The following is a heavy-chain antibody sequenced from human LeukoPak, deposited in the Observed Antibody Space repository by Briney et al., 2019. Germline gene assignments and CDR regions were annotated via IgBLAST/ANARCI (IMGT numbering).Heavy chain of an antibody. CDR3: ARGPPPYYGMDV. CDR1: EFTFSSYW. Sequence: SGGSLRLSCAASEFTFSSYWMHWVRQAPGKGLVWVSRINSDVTLTTYADSVKGRFTISRDNAKNTLYLQMNSLRAEDTAVYYCARGPPPYYGMDVWGQGTTVTVSS. V-gene: IGHV3-74*01. CDR2: INSDVTLT. J-gene: IGHJ6*02.